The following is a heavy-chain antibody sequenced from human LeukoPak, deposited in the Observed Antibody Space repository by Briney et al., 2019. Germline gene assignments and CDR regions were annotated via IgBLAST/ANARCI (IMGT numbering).Heavy chain of an antibody. CDR1: GASISSHY. V-gene: IGHV4-59*11. Sequence: SGTLSLTCTVSGASISSHYWSWIRQPPGKGLEWIGYIYNSGTINYNPSLKSRVTISVDMSNNQFSLQLTSVTAADTAVYYCARDWLVVQPYIMDVWGQGTTVTVSS. D-gene: IGHD2-2*01. CDR3: ARDWLVVQPYIMDV. CDR2: IYNSGTI. J-gene: IGHJ6*02.